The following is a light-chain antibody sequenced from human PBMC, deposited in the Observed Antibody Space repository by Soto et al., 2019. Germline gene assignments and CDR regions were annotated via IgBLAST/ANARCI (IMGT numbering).Light chain of an antibody. Sequence: QSVLTQPPSASGTPGQRVTISCSGSSSNIGSNTVNWYQQLPGTAPKLLIYNNSQRPSGVPDRFSGSKSGTSASLTISGLQSEDEADYYCATWDDSLNGVVFGGGTQLTVL. CDR1: SSNIGSNT. J-gene: IGLJ2*01. V-gene: IGLV1-44*01. CDR3: ATWDDSLNGVV. CDR2: NNS.